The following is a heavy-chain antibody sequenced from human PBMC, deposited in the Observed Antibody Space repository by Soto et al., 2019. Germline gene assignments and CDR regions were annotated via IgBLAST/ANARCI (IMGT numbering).Heavy chain of an antibody. D-gene: IGHD3-3*01. V-gene: IGHV1-46*01. CDR1: GYTFTSYY. CDR3: ARSRNHGDGYYYYYGMDV. Sequence: ASVKVSCKASGYTFTSYYMHWVRQAPGQGLEWMGIINPSGGSTSYAQKFQGRVTMTRDTSTSTVYMELSSLRSEDTAVYYCARSRNHGDGYYYYYGMDVWGQGTTVTVSS. CDR2: INPSGGST. J-gene: IGHJ6*02.